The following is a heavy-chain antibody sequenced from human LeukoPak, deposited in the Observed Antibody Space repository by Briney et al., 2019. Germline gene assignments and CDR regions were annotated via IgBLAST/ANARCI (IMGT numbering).Heavy chain of an antibody. D-gene: IGHD5-18*01. V-gene: IGHV5-51*01. CDR3: ARQDTAMVTDWFDP. CDR2: IYPGDSDT. CDR1: GYIFTSYW. J-gene: IGHJ5*02. Sequence: GESLQISCKGSGYIFTSYWIGWVRQLPGKGLEWMGIIYPGDSDTRYSPSFQGQATISADKSISTAYLQWSSLKASDTAMYYCARQDTAMVTDWFDPWGQGTLVTVSS.